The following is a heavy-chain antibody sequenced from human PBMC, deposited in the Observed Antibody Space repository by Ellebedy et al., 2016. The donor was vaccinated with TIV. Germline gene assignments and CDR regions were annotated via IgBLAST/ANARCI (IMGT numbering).Heavy chain of an antibody. Sequence: GESLKISCAASGFTFSSYAMSWVRQAPGKGLEWVSAISGSGGSTYYADSVKGRFTISRDNSKNTLYLQMNSLRAEDTAVYYCAKHERIMITFGGVIVPPAQFLWDVWGQGTTVTVSS. CDR2: ISGSGGST. D-gene: IGHD3-16*02. V-gene: IGHV3-23*01. CDR1: GFTFSSYA. J-gene: IGHJ6*02. CDR3: AKHERIMITFGGVIVPPAQFLWDV.